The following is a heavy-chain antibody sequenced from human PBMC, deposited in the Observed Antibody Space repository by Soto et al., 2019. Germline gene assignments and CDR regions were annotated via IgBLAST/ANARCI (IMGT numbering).Heavy chain of an antibody. CDR1: GGSFSGYY. J-gene: IGHJ5*02. CDR3: ARGKPWQQLVRLNWFDP. D-gene: IGHD6-13*01. V-gene: IGHV4-34*01. CDR2: INHSGST. Sequence: SETLSLTCAVYGGSFSGYYWSWIRQPPGKGLEWIGEINHSGSTNYNPSLKSRVTISVDTSKNQFSLKLSSVTAADTAVYYCARGKPWQQLVRLNWFDPWGQGTLVTVSS.